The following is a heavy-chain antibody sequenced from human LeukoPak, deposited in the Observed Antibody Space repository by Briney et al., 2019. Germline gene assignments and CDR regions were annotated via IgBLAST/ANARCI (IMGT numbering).Heavy chain of an antibody. CDR2: INHSGST. D-gene: IGHD6-19*01. V-gene: IGHV4-34*01. CDR3: ARAVAGTDY. CDR1: GGSFSGYY. Sequence: PSETLSLTCAVYGGSFSGYYWSWIRQPPGKGLEWIGEINHSGSTNYNPSLKSRATISVDTSKNQFSLKLSSVTAADTAVYYCARAVAGTDYWGQGTLVTVSS. J-gene: IGHJ4*02.